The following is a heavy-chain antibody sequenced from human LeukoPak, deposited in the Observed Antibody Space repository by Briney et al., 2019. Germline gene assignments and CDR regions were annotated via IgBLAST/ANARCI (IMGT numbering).Heavy chain of an antibody. CDR3: ARLSEDYYDSSGNRSY. D-gene: IGHD3-22*01. CDR1: GFTVSSNY. CDR2: INSDGSST. J-gene: IGHJ4*02. Sequence: PGGSLRLSCAASGFTVSSNYMSWVRQAPGKGLVWVSRINSDGSSTTYADSVKGRFTISRDNAKNTLYLQMNSLRAEDTAVYYCARLSEDYYDSSGNRSYWGQGTLVTVSS. V-gene: IGHV3-74*03.